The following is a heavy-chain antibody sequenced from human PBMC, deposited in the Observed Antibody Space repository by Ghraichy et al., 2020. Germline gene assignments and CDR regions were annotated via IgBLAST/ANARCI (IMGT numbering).Heavy chain of an antibody. CDR1: GFTFSDYY. J-gene: IGHJ6*02. D-gene: IGHD3-3*01. CDR2: ISSSGSTI. Sequence: GGSLRLSCAASGFTFSDYYMSWIRQAPGQGLEWVSYISSSGSTIYYADSVKGRFTISRDNAKNSLYLQMNSLRAEDTAVYYCVNTAYDFWSGYGMDVWGQGTTVTGSS. V-gene: IGHV3-11*01. CDR3: VNTAYDFWSGYGMDV.